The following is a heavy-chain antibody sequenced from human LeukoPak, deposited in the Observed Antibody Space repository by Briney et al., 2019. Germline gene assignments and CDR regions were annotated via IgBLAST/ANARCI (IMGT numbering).Heavy chain of an antibody. V-gene: IGHV3-23*01. Sequence: GGSLRLSCAASGFSFSSFAMTWVRQAPGKGLEWVSTIRSNGATAYNADSVKGRFTISRDNSKNTLDLQMNSLRAEDTAVYYCARDQTGVRGGLGQWGQGTLVTVSS. CDR1: GFSFSSFA. J-gene: IGHJ4*02. D-gene: IGHD3-10*01. CDR2: IRSNGATA. CDR3: ARDQTGVRGGLGQ.